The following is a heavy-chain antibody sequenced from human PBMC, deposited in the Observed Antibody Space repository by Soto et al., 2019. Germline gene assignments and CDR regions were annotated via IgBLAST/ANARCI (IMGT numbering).Heavy chain of an antibody. D-gene: IGHD3-9*01. CDR2: INVDNGNT. Sequence: AASVKVSCRASGYTFSTYALHWVRQAPGQRLEWMGWINVDNGNTKYSEKLQGRVTFRRDTSASTASMEVSSLRSEDTAVYYCARHRDIFTGYYPYCGQGTLVAVSS. V-gene: IGHV1-3*01. J-gene: IGHJ4*02. CDR3: ARHRDIFTGYYPY. CDR1: GYTFSTYA.